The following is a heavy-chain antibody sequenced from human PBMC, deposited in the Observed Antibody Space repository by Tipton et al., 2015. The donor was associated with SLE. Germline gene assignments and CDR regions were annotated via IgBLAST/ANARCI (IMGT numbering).Heavy chain of an antibody. CDR1: GGSISSDSHF. V-gene: IGHV4-39*07. Sequence: TLSLTCTVSGGSISSDSHFWGWTRQPPGKGLEWLGSIHDSGSAYYNPSLKSRVTISVHTSKNQFSLKLSSVTAADTAVYYCARASVGAIDYWGQGTLVTVSS. CDR3: ARASVGAIDY. D-gene: IGHD1-26*01. CDR2: IHDSGSA. J-gene: IGHJ4*02.